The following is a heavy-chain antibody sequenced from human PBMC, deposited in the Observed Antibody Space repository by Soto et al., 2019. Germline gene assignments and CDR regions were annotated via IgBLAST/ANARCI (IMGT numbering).Heavy chain of an antibody. J-gene: IGHJ4*02. V-gene: IGHV4-4*07. CDR2: IYTSGST. Sequence: SETLSLTCTVSGDSMTKYYWSWIRQPAGKGLEWIGRIYTSGSTNYNPSLKSRVTMSIDTSNKHFSLSLKSVTAADTAVYYCARTVGAAYYFDFWGQGALVTVSS. CDR3: ARTVGAAYYFDF. CDR1: GDSMTKYY. D-gene: IGHD1-26*01.